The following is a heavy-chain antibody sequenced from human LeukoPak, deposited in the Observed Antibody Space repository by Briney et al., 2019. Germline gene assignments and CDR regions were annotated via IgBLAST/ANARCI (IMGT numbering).Heavy chain of an antibody. CDR3: ARGSPYSSSWYFDY. J-gene: IGHJ4*02. CDR1: GYSISSGYY. V-gene: IGHV4-38-2*02. Sequence: SETLSLTCTVSGYSISSGYYWGWIRQPPGKGLEWIGSIYHSGSTYYNPSLKSRVTISVDTSKNQFSLKLSSVTAADTAVYYCARGSPYSSSWYFDYWGQGTLVTVSS. CDR2: IYHSGST. D-gene: IGHD6-13*01.